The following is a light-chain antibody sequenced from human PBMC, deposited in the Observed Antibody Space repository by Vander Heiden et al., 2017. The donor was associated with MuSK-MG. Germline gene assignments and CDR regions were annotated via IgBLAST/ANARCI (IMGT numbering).Light chain of an antibody. J-gene: IGKJ1*01. V-gene: IGKV1D-13*01. Sequence: AIQLTQSPSSLSASVGDGVTITCRTSQGISSALAWYQQKPGKAPNLLIYDASTLQSGVPSRFSGSGSGTDFTLTISSMQPEDSAAYYCQQFYDYPQTFGQGTKVEIK. CDR1: QGISSA. CDR3: QQFYDYPQT. CDR2: DAS.